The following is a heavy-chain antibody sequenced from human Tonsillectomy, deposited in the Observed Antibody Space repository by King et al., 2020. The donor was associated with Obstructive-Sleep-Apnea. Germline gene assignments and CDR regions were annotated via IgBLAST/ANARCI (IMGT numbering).Heavy chain of an antibody. CDR3: ARIRITIFGVVIIHNWFDP. J-gene: IGHJ5*02. CDR2: ISAYNGNT. D-gene: IGHD3-3*01. Sequence: QLVQSGAEVKKPGASVKVSCKASGYTFTTYGISWVRQAPGQGLEWMGWISAYNGNTTYAQKLQGRITMTTDTSTSTAYMELRSLRSDDTAVYYCARIRITIFGVVIIHNWFDPWGQGTLVTVSS. V-gene: IGHV1-18*04. CDR1: GYTFTTYG.